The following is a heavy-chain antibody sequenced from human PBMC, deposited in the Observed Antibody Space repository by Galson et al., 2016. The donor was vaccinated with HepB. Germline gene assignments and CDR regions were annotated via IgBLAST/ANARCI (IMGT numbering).Heavy chain of an antibody. CDR3: ARVVYAGYSILGYYFDS. D-gene: IGHD4-23*01. CDR1: GGSISGYY. J-gene: IGHJ4*02. V-gene: IGHV4-4*08. Sequence: ETLSLTCTVSGGSISGYYWSWIRQPPGKGLEWIAYIYSSVRTNYNPYLKSRVTISIDASKNQFSLKLNSVTAADTAGYFCARVVYAGYSILGYYFDSWGQGTLVTVSS. CDR2: IYSSVRT.